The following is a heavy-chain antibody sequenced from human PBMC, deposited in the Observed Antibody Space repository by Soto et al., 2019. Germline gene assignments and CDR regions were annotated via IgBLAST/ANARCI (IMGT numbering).Heavy chain of an antibody. CDR2: IYYSGST. CDR3: SRGLGGPRKFYDY. Sequence: SETLSLTCTVSGGSISSGDYYWSWIRQPPGKGLEWIGYIYYSGSTYYNPSLKSRVTISVDTSKNQFSLKLSSVTAADTAVYYFSRGLGGPRKFYDYRGQGTLVTGSA. J-gene: IGHJ4*02. V-gene: IGHV4-30-4*01. CDR1: GGSISSGDYY.